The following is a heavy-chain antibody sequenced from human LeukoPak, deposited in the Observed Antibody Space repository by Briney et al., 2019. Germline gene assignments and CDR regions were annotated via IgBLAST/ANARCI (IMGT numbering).Heavy chain of an antibody. D-gene: IGHD5-24*01. V-gene: IGHV1-69*05. CDR2: TIPMFGTA. Sequence: ASVKVSCKASGGTFNNYAISWVRQAPGQGLEWMGGTIPMFGTAKYAQNFQDRVTVITDESTGTAYMELSSLRSEDTAVYYCAIPRGPMGTLVYGGFEIRGQGTMVTVSS. CDR1: GGTFNNYA. CDR3: AIPRGPMGTLVYGGFEI. J-gene: IGHJ3*02.